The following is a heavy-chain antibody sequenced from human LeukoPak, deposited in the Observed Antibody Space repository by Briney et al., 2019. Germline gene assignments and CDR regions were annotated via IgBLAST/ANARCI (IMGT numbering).Heavy chain of an antibody. J-gene: IGHJ6*02. Sequence: SVKVSCKASGGTFSSYAISWVRQAPGQGLEWMGRIIPILGIANYAQKFQGRVTITADKSTSTAYMELSSLRSEDTAAYYCARITGYCSGGSCYYYYYGMDVWGQGTTVTVSS. D-gene: IGHD2-15*01. V-gene: IGHV1-69*04. CDR2: IIPILGIA. CDR1: GGTFSSYA. CDR3: ARITGYCSGGSCYYYYYGMDV.